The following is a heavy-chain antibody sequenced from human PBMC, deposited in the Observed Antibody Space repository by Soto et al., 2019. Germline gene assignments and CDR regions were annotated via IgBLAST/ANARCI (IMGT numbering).Heavy chain of an antibody. V-gene: IGHV3-49*03. Sequence: GGSTGLSCTASVFPFGDYAMSWFRQAPGKGLEWVGFIRSKAYGGTTEYAASVKGRFTISRDDSKSIAYLQMNSLKTEDTAVYYCTRGFRSYDYIWGSYRLSAFDIWGQGTMVTVSS. D-gene: IGHD3-16*02. CDR1: VFPFGDYA. CDR3: TRGFRSYDYIWGSYRLSAFDI. J-gene: IGHJ3*02. CDR2: IRSKAYGGTT.